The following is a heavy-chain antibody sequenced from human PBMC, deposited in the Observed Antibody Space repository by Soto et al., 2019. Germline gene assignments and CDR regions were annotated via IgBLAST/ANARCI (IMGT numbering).Heavy chain of an antibody. CDR3: AKSNVVLRLFYFDF. CDR2: ISGSGVTT. D-gene: IGHD2-15*01. J-gene: IGHJ4*02. CDR1: GFAFSSYA. V-gene: IGHV3-23*01. Sequence: PGGSLRLSCAASGFAFSSYAMSWVRQAPGKGLEWVSAISGSGVTTYYADSVKGRFSISRDNSKNMLHLQMNSLRAEDTAIYYCAKSNVVLRLFYFDFWGQGTLVTLSS.